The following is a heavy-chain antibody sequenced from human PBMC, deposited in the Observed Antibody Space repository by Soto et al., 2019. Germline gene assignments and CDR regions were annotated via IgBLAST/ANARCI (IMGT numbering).Heavy chain of an antibody. CDR2: IIPILGIA. CDR3: ARVETGGRSSSWYGHIDY. V-gene: IGHV1-69*02. CDR1: GGTFSSYT. Sequence: GASVKVSCKASGGTFSSYTISWVRQAPGQGLEWMGRIIPILGIANYAQKFQGRVTITADKSTSTAYMELSSLRSEDTAVYYCARVETGGRSSSWYGHIDYWGQGTLVTVSS. J-gene: IGHJ4*02. D-gene: IGHD6-13*01.